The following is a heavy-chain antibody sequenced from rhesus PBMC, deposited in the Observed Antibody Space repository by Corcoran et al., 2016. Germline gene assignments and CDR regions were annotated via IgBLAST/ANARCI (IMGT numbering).Heavy chain of an antibody. CDR1: GYSISSGYD. J-gene: IGHJ4*01. V-gene: IGHV4-76*01. Sequence: QVQLQESGPGVVKPSETLSLTCAVSGYSISSGYDWSWIRQPPGKGLEWIGYIYVSSGSTNYNPSLQNRITISKDTSKNQFSLKLSSVTAADTAVYYCARDRYSWNREYYFDYWGQGVLVTVSS. D-gene: IGHD1-1-1*01. CDR3: ARDRYSWNREYYFDY. CDR2: IYVSSGST.